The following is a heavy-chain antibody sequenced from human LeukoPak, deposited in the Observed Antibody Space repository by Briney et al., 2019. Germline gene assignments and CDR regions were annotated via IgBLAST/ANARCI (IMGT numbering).Heavy chain of an antibody. Sequence: ASVKVSCKASGYTFTSYHIDWVRQAPGQGPEWMGRMNAESGHTGYAQNLKGRVSMTRDTSTNTAYMELRSLRSEDTAVYFCARGMFDNSGHYYFYYALDVWGQGTTVAVSS. CDR1: GYTFTSYH. CDR2: MNAESGHT. CDR3: ARGMFDNSGHYYFYYALDV. D-gene: IGHD3-22*01. J-gene: IGHJ6*02. V-gene: IGHV1-8*01.